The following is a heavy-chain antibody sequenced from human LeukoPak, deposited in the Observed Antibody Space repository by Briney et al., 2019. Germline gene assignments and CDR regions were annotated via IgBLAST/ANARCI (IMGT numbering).Heavy chain of an antibody. CDR3: ARTTIVGATIGAFDI. D-gene: IGHD1-26*01. Sequence: SETLSLTCTVSGGSISSSSYYWGWIRRPPGKGLEWIGSIYHSGSTYYNPSLKSRVTISVDTSKNQFSLKLSSVTAADTAVYYCARTTIVGATIGAFDIWGQGTMVTVSS. J-gene: IGHJ3*02. CDR2: IYHSGST. V-gene: IGHV4-39*07. CDR1: GGSISSSSYY.